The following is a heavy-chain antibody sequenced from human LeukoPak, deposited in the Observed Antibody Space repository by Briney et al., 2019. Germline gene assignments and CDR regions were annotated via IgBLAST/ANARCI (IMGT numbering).Heavy chain of an antibody. V-gene: IGHV1-2*02. CDR1: GYTFTGYY. CDR3: ARGKDLAY. CDR2: INPNNGGT. J-gene: IGHJ4*02. Sequence: GASVKVSCKASGYTFTGYYMHWVRQAPGQGLEWMGWINPNNGGTDYAQKFQGRVTMTRDTSTSTVYMELSRLRSDDTAVYYCARGKDLAYWGQGTRVTVSS.